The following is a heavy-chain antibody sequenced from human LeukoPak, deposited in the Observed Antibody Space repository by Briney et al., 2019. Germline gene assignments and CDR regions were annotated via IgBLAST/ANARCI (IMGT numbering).Heavy chain of an antibody. CDR2: IYSGGST. CDR3: ARVKTDSYGYGPDY. CDR1: GFTVSSNY. D-gene: IGHD5-18*01. V-gene: IGHV3-53*01. Sequence: GGSLRLSCAASGFTVSSNYMSWVRQAPGKGLEWVSVIYSGGSTYYADSVKGRFTISRDNSKSTLYLQMNSLRAEDTAVYYCARVKTDSYGYGPDYWGQGTLVTVSS. J-gene: IGHJ4*02.